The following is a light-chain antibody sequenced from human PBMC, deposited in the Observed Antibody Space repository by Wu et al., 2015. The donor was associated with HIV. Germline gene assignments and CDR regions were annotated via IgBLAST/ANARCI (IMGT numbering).Light chain of an antibody. CDR3: QQRGNWPLFT. CDR1: QSVSSSY. Sequence: EIVLTQSPGTLSLSPGERATLSCRASQSVSSSYLAWYQQKPGQAPRLLIYGASSRATGIPDRFSGSGSGTDFTLTISRLEPEDFAVYYCQQRGNWPLFTFGPGTKVDIK. CDR2: GAS. V-gene: IGKV3D-20*02. J-gene: IGKJ3*01.